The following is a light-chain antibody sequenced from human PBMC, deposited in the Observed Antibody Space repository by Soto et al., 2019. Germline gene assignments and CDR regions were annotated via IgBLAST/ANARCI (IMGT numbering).Light chain of an antibody. Sequence: DIQMTQSPSTLSASVGDRVTITCRASQSISSWLAWYQQKPGKAPKLLIYDASSLESGVPSRFSGSGSGTEFTFTISSLQPDDFATYYCQQYNSYPTFGGGTK. V-gene: IGKV1-5*01. CDR1: QSISSW. CDR2: DAS. CDR3: QQYNSYPT. J-gene: IGKJ4*01.